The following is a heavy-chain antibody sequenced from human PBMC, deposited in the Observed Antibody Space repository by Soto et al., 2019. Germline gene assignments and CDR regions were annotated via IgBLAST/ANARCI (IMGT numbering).Heavy chain of an antibody. CDR1: GYTLTELS. CDR3: ATAATVVTPFDY. CDR2: FDPEDGET. V-gene: IGHV1-24*01. D-gene: IGHD4-17*01. J-gene: IGHJ4*02. Sequence: QVQLVQSGAEVKKPGASVKVSCKVSGYTLTELSMHWVRQAPGKGLEWMGGFDPEDGETIYAQKFQGRVTMTEDTSTETACMELRSLSSEDRAVYYCATAATVVTPFDYWGQGNLVTVSS.